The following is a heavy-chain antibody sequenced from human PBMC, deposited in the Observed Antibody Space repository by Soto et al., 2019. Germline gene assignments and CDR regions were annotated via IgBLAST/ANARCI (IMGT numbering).Heavy chain of an antibody. Sequence: GGSLRLSCAASGLAFNTYAMHWVRQAPGKGLEWVAYIWFDGSEKHYADSVKGRFTISRDNSKNTVSLQMNSLRVEDTAVYYCARSSGGSGKLWNYYGMDVWGQGTTVTVSS. CDR2: IWFDGSEK. D-gene: IGHD3-10*01. V-gene: IGHV3-33*01. J-gene: IGHJ6*02. CDR3: ARSSGGSGKLWNYYGMDV. CDR1: GLAFNTYA.